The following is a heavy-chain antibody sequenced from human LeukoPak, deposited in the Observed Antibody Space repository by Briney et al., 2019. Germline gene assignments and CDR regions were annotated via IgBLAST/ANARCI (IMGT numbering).Heavy chain of an antibody. CDR2: IKQDGSEK. CDR1: GFTFSDYW. V-gene: IGHV3-7*01. J-gene: IGHJ6*03. CDR3: AREFPPRYYYYMDV. Sequence: PGGSLRLSCAASGFTFSDYWMTWVRQAPGKGLEWVANIKQDGSEKYYVDSVKGRFTISRDNAKNSLYLQMNSLRAEDTAVYYCAREFPPRYYYYMDVWGKGTTVTVSS. D-gene: IGHD2-21*01.